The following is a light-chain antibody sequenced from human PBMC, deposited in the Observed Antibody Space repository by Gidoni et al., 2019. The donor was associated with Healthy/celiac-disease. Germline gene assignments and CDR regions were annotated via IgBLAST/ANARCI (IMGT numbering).Light chain of an antibody. J-gene: IGLJ2*01. CDR1: SSNIGSNT. CDR2: SNN. CDR3: AAWDDSLNGSVV. Sequence: QSVLTQPPSASGTPGQRVTISCSGSSSNIGSNTVNWYQQLPGTAPKLLLHSNNQRPSGVPDRFSGSKSGTSASLANSGLQAEDEADYYCAAWDDSLNGSVVFGGGTKLTVL. V-gene: IGLV1-44*01.